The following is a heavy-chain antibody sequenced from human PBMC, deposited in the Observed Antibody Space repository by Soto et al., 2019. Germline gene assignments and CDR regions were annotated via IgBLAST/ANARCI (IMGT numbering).Heavy chain of an antibody. J-gene: IGHJ4*02. CDR1: GYSISRSNL. D-gene: IGHD5-18*01. V-gene: IGHV4-28*01. Sequence: QVQLQESGPGLVKPSDTLSLTCAVSGYSISRSNLWGWLRQPPGKGLEWIGYIYYSGSTYYNPSLKSRGTMSVDTSKLQFYLKLSSVTAVDTAVYYCAVGLGYPYFDYWGQGTLVTVSS. CDR3: AVGLGYPYFDY. CDR2: IYYSGST.